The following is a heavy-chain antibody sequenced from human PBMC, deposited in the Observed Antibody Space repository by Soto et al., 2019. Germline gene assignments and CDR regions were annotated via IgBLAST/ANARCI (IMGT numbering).Heavy chain of an antibody. CDR3: WWEPTTYYYYGMDV. CDR1: GFTFISYS. Sequence: PGGSLRLSCAASGFTFISYSMNWVRQAPGKGLEWVSSISSSSYIYYADSVKGRFTISRDNAKNSLYLQMNSLRAEDTAVYYCWWEPTTYYYYGMDVWGQGTTVTVSS. J-gene: IGHJ6*02. V-gene: IGHV3-21*01. CDR2: ISSSSYI. D-gene: IGHD1-26*01.